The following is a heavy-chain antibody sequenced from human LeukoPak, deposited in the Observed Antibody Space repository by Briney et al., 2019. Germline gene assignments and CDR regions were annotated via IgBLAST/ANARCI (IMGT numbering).Heavy chain of an antibody. D-gene: IGHD6-13*01. CDR1: GFTFADFE. Sequence: PGGSLRLSCTPSGFTFADFEMSWVRQSPGKGLEWVGFIRTKAFGATTVYAASVKGRFTISRDDSKSVAYLQMNSLKTEDTALYYCTRNLYSRSLIVDWGQGTTVTVSS. CDR2: IRTKAFGATT. CDR3: TRNLYSRSLIVD. V-gene: IGHV3-49*04. J-gene: IGHJ6*02.